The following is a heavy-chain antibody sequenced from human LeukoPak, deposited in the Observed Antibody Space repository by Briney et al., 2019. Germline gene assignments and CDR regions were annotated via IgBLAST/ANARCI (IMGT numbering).Heavy chain of an antibody. CDR1: GYTFTNYG. CDR3: ARGYCRSTSCHEPPLYGIDV. V-gene: IGHV1-18*04. D-gene: IGHD2-2*01. Sequence: GASVKVSCKASGYTFTNYGFSWVRQAPGQGLEWLGWISTYSGNTNYAQLLQGRVTMTSDTSTSTVYMELRSLRSDDTAVYYCARGYCRSTSCHEPPLYGIDVWGQGTTVTVS. J-gene: IGHJ6*02. CDR2: ISTYSGNT.